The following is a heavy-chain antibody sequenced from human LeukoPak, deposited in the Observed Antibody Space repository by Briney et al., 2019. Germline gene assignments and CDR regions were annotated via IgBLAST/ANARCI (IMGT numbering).Heavy chain of an antibody. J-gene: IGHJ4*02. CDR1: GGTFSSYA. CDR2: IIPIFGTA. D-gene: IGHD3-9*01. CDR3: AKAMYYDILTAPLKG. Sequence: ASVKVSCKASGGTFSSYAISWVRQAPGQGLEWMGGIIPIFGTANYAQKFQGRVTITTDESTSTAYMELSSLRSEDTAVYYCAKAMYYDILTAPLKGWGQGTLVTVSS. V-gene: IGHV1-69*05.